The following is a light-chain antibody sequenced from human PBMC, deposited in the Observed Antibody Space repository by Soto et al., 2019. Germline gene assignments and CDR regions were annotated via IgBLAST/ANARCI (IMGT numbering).Light chain of an antibody. CDR1: QSITSY. Sequence: DIQMTQSPSSLSASVGDRVTITCRASQSITSYLNWYQQKPGKAPKLLIYAASILQSGVPSRFSGGGSGTDFSLTISSLQPEDFATFYCQQSFSTPWTFGQGTKVEIK. J-gene: IGKJ1*01. CDR3: QQSFSTPWT. V-gene: IGKV1-39*01. CDR2: AAS.